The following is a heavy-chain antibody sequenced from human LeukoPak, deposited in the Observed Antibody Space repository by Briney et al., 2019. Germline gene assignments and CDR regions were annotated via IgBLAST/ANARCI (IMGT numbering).Heavy chain of an antibody. CDR3: ARVMTGYSSSWYTVPPNWFDP. V-gene: IGHV4-59*01. Sequence: KPSETLSLTCNVSGGSISSYYWSWIRQPPGKGLEWIGYIYYSGSTNYNPSLKSRVTISVDTSKNQFSLKLSSVTAADTAVYYCARVMTGYSSSWYTVPPNWFDPWGQGTLVTVSS. J-gene: IGHJ5*02. D-gene: IGHD6-13*01. CDR2: IYYSGST. CDR1: GGSISSYY.